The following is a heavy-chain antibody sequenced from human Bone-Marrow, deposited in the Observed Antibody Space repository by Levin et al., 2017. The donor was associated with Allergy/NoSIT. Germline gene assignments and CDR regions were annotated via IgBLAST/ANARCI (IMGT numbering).Heavy chain of an antibody. J-gene: IGHJ3*02. CDR3: TRGRGGHPTAGDSFDI. Sequence: GESLKISCTTSGFTFGDYAMSWFRQAPGQGPEWIGFVRSNANGATTLYAASVIGRFTISRDDSTAIAYLQMNGLKSEDTAVYYCTRGRGGHPTAGDSFDIWGQGTRVTVS. CDR1: GFTFGDYA. CDR2: VRSNANGATT. D-gene: IGHD2-15*01. V-gene: IGHV3-49*03.